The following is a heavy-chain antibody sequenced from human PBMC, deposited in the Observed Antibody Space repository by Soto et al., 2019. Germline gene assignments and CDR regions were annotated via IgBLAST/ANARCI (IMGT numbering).Heavy chain of an antibody. CDR1: GFTFSSYW. V-gene: IGHV3-7*01. D-gene: IGHD3-16*01. Sequence: GGSLRLSCAASGFTFSSYWMSWVRQAPGKGLEWVANIKQDGSEKYYVDSVKGRFTISRDNAKNSLYLQMNSLRAEDTAVYYCAKEKGPYDYVPDIWGQGTMVTVSS. J-gene: IGHJ3*02. CDR2: IKQDGSEK. CDR3: AKEKGPYDYVPDI.